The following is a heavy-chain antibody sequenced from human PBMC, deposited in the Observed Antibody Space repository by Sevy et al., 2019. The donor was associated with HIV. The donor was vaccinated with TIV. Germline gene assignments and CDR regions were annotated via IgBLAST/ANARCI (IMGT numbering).Heavy chain of an antibody. CDR3: ARGPYSSSWYPNYYYYGMDV. Sequence: SETLSLTCAVYGGSFSGYYWSWIRQPPGKGLEWIGEINHGGSTNYNPSLKSRVTISVDTSKNQFSLKLSSVTAADTAVYYCARGPYSSSWYPNYYYYGMDVWGQGTTVTVSS. J-gene: IGHJ6*02. D-gene: IGHD6-13*01. V-gene: IGHV4-34*01. CDR1: GGSFSGYY. CDR2: INHGGST.